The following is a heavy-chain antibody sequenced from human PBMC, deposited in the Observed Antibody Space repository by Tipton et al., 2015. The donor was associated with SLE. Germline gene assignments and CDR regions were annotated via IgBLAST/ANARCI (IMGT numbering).Heavy chain of an antibody. D-gene: IGHD6-13*01. Sequence: SLRLSCAASGFTFSSYAMSWVRQAPGKGLEWVANIKQDGSEKYYVDSVKGRFTISRDNAKNSLYLQMNSLRAEDTAVYYCAKGYSSRYYYGMDVWGQATTVTVSS. CDR1: GFTFSSYA. V-gene: IGHV3-7*03. CDR3: AKGYSSRYYYGMDV. J-gene: IGHJ6*02. CDR2: IKQDGSEK.